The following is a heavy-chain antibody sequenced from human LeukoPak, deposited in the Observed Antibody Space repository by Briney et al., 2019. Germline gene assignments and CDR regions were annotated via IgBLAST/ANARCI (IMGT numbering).Heavy chain of an antibody. CDR3: ARGRYSSGWEDY. CDR1: GFTFSSYW. J-gene: IGHJ4*02. CDR2: INSDGSTT. V-gene: IGHV3-74*01. D-gene: IGHD6-19*01. Sequence: TGGSLRLSCAASGFTFSSYWMHWVRQAPGKGLVWVSRINSDGSTTSYADSVKGRFTISRDNAKNTLYLQMNSLRAEDTAVYYCARGRYSSGWEDYWGQGTLVTVSS.